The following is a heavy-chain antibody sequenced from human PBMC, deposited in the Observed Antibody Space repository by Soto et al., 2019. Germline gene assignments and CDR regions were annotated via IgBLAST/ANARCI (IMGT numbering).Heavy chain of an antibody. D-gene: IGHD3-22*01. CDR3: ARGSMIALLSN. V-gene: IGHV3-66*01. CDR1: GFTVSSNY. J-gene: IGHJ4*01. Sequence: GSLRLSCAASGFTVSSNYMSWVRQAPGKGLEWVSVIYSGGSTYYADSVKGRFTISRDNFKNTLYLQMNSLRAEDTAVYYCARGSMIALLSNWGHGILVTVSS. CDR2: IYSGGST.